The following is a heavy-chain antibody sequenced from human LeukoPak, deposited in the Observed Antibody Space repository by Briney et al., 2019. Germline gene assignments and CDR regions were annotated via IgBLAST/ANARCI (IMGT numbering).Heavy chain of an antibody. Sequence: ASVKVSCKASGYTFTGYYMHWVRQAPGQGLEWMGWINPNSGGTNYAQKFQGRVTMTRDTSISTAYMELSRLRSDDTAVYYCARAIAVSGLGQNDYWGQGTLVTVSS. CDR2: INPNSGGT. CDR1: GYTFTGYY. D-gene: IGHD6-19*01. V-gene: IGHV1-2*02. J-gene: IGHJ4*02. CDR3: ARAIAVSGLGQNDY.